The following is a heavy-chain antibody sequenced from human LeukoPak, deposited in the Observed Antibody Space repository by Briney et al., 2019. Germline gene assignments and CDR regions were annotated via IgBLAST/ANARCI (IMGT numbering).Heavy chain of an antibody. V-gene: IGHV3-23*01. D-gene: IGHD5-18*01. CDR1: GFTFSSYA. CDR3: AKDVALIQLWLNPLLDY. Sequence: PGASLRLSCGASGFTFSSYAMSWVRQAPGKGLEWVSAISGSGGSTYYADSVKGRFTISRDNSKNTLYLQMNSLRAEDTAVYYCAKDVALIQLWLNPLLDYWGQGTLVTVSS. J-gene: IGHJ4*02. CDR2: ISGSGGST.